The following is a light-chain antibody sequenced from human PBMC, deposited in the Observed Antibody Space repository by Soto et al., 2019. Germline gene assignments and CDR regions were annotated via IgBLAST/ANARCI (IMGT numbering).Light chain of an antibody. J-gene: IGKJ1*01. CDR3: QHYNSYSEA. CDR2: KAS. Sequence: DIQITQSPSTLSGSVGDRVTITCRASQTISSWLAWYEQKPGKAPKLLIYKASTLKSGVPSRFSGSGAGTECTRTISSLQSDDFATYYCQHYNSYSEAFGQGTKVDIK. V-gene: IGKV1-5*03. CDR1: QTISSW.